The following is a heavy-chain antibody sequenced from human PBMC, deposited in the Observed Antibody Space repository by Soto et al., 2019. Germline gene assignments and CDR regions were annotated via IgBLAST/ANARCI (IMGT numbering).Heavy chain of an antibody. J-gene: IGHJ4*02. CDR2: ISSSSSYI. V-gene: IGHV3-21*01. Sequence: GGSLRLSCAASGFTFSSYSTNWVRQAPGKGLEWVSSISSSSSYIYYADSVKGRFTISRDNAKNSLYLQMNSLRAEDTAVYYCARVALDTAMVHDYWGQGTLVTVSS. D-gene: IGHD5-18*01. CDR3: ARVALDTAMVHDY. CDR1: GFTFSSYS.